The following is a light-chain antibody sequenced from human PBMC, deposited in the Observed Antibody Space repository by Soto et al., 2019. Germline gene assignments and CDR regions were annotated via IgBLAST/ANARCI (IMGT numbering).Light chain of an antibody. J-gene: IGKJ1*01. CDR2: WAS. CDR3: QQYYTPST. Sequence: DIVMTQSPDSLAVSLGERATINCKSSQSVLYSSNNKNYLAWYQQKPGQPPKLLIYWASTRESGVPDRFSGSGSGTDFTLTISGLQAEDVAVYYCQQYYTPSTFGQGTKVEIK. CDR1: QSVLYSSNNKNY. V-gene: IGKV4-1*01.